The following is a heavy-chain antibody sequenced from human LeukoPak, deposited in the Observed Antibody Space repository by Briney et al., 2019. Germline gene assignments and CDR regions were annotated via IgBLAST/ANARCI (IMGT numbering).Heavy chain of an antibody. CDR2: ISGSGGST. V-gene: IGHV3-23*01. CDR1: GFTFSSYA. J-gene: IGHJ4*02. CDR3: AKDVAVAGTRYYFDY. Sequence: GGSLRLSCAASGFTFSSYAMSWVRQAPGKGLEWVSAISGSGGSTYYADSVKGRFTISRDNSKNTLYLQMNSLRAEDTAVYYCAKDVAVAGTRYYFDYWGQGTLVTVSS. D-gene: IGHD6-19*01.